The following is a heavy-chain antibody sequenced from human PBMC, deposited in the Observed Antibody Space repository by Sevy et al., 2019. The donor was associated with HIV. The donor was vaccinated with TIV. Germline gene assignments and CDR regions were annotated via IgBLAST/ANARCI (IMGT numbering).Heavy chain of an antibody. J-gene: IGHJ6*02. CDR1: GFTFSIYA. V-gene: IGHV3-23*01. CDR3: AKVDVVVPVADYGLDV. CDR2: ISRSGGST. D-gene: IGHD2-2*01. Sequence: GGSLRLSCAASGFTFSIYAMSWVRQAPGKVLEWVSSISRSGGSTHCADSVKGRLTISRDNSKSTLFLQMNSLRAEDTAVYYCAKVDVVVPVADYGLDVWGQGTTVTVSS.